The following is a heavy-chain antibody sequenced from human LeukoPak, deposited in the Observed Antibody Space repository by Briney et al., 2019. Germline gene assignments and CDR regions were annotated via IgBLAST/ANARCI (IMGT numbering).Heavy chain of an antibody. J-gene: IGHJ4*02. D-gene: IGHD3-9*01. Sequence: SVKVSCKASGGTFSSYAISWVRQAPGQGLEWMGGIIPIFGKTNYAQKFQGRVTITADESTSTAYIELSSLRSEDTAVYYCARSRYDILTGYYSPGRYYYFDCWGQGTLGTVSS. CDR3: ARSRYDILTGYYSPGRYYYFDC. CDR1: GGTFSSYA. V-gene: IGHV1-69*01. CDR2: IIPIFGKT.